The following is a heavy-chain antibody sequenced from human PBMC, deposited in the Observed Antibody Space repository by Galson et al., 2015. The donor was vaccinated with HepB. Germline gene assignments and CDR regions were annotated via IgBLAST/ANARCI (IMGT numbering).Heavy chain of an antibody. CDR3: ASPGIAVAGNHFDY. J-gene: IGHJ4*02. Sequence: SLRLSCAASGFTFSSYAMHWVRQAPGKGLEWVAVISYDGSNKYHADSVKGRFTISRDNSKNTLYLQMNSLRAEDTAVYYCASPGIAVAGNHFDYWGQGTLVTVSS. CDR1: GFTFSSYA. V-gene: IGHV3-30*04. D-gene: IGHD6-19*01. CDR2: ISYDGSNK.